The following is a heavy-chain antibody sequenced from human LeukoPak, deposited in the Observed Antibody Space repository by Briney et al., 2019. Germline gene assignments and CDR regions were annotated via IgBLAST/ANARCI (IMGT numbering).Heavy chain of an antibody. CDR1: GYTFTSYG. J-gene: IGHJ4*02. CDR3: ARVLTTGTTSYFDY. D-gene: IGHD1-1*01. V-gene: IGHV1-18*01. Sequence: ASVKVSCKASGYTFTSYGISWLRQAPGQGLEWMGWISAYNGNTNYAQKLQGRVTITTDTSTSTAYMELRSLRSDDTAVYNCARVLTTGTTSYFDYWGQGTLVTVSS. CDR2: ISAYNGNT.